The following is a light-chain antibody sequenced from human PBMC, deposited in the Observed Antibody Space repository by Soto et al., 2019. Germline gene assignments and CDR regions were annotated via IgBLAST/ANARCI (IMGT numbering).Light chain of an antibody. CDR2: DAS. CDR3: QQYTRYPYT. J-gene: IGKJ2*01. Sequence: DIQMTQSPSTLSASVGDRVSISCRASQSLDTWLAWYQQKPGEAPKLLVSDASNLESGVSSRFTGSGSGTEFTLTISSLQPDDFATYYCQQYTRYPYTFGQGTKLEIK. V-gene: IGKV1-5*01. CDR1: QSLDTW.